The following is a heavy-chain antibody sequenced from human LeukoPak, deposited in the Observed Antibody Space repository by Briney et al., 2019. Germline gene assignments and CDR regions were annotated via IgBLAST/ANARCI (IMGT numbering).Heavy chain of an antibody. CDR2: IIPILGIA. CDR1: GGTFSSYA. J-gene: IGHJ6*02. Sequence: SVKVSCKASGGTFSSYAISWVRQAPGQGLEWMGRIIPILGIANYAQKFQGRVTMTRNTSISTAYMELSSLRSEDTAVYYCARVPGGYYGMDVWGQGTTVTVPS. V-gene: IGHV1-69*04. CDR3: ARVPGGYYGMDV. D-gene: IGHD3-10*01.